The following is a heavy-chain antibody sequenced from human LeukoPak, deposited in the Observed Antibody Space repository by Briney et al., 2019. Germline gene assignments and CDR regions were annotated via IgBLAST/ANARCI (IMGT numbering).Heavy chain of an antibody. CDR3: ARAGTPSAFDI. Sequence: SETLSLTCTVSGGSISSSTYYWGWIRQAPGKGLEWIGSIYYSGSTYYKPSLKSRVTISVDTSKHQFSLKLSSVTAADTAVYYCARAGTPSAFDIWGQGTMVTVSS. CDR2: IYYSGST. J-gene: IGHJ3*02. D-gene: IGHD1/OR15-1a*01. V-gene: IGHV4-39*07. CDR1: GGSISSSTYY.